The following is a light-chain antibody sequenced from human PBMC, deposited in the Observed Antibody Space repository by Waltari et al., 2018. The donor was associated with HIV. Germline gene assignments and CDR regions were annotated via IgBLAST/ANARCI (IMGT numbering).Light chain of an antibody. CDR1: SPHIGARFA. CDR2: GN. J-gene: IGLJ2*01. CDR3: QTYDSSLSGSVV. V-gene: IGLV1-40*01. Sequence: QSVLTQPPSGSGAPGQPVTISCTGSSPHIGARFAVHWYQQLHGTATKPTIHGNNRPSGVPDRFSGSKSGTSASLAITGLQAEDEADYYCQTYDSSLSGSVVFGGGTKLTVL.